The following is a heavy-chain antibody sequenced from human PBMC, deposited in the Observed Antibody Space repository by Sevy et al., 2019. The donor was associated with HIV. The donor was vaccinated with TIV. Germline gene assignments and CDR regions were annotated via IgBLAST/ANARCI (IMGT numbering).Heavy chain of an antibody. CDR1: GGSFSGYY. Sequence: SETLSLTCAVYGGSFSGYYWSWIRQPPGKGLEWIGEINHSGSTNYNPSLKSRVTISVDTSKNQFSLKLSSVTAADTAVYYCATGVGPAYYYGMDVWGQRTTVTVSS. V-gene: IGHV4-34*01. CDR3: ATGVGPAYYYGMDV. D-gene: IGHD2-15*01. CDR2: INHSGST. J-gene: IGHJ6*02.